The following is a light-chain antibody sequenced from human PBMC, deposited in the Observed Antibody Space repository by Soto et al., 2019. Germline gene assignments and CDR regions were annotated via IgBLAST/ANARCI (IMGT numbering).Light chain of an antibody. J-gene: IGLJ2*01. CDR2: DDI. Sequence: SYELTQPPSVSVAPGQTARITCGGDSIGSKGVHWYQQRPGQAPVLVVYDDIDRPSGIPERFSGSSSGNTATLTISRVEAGDEADYSCQVWDSSSDHPVFGGGTKVTVL. V-gene: IGLV3-21*02. CDR1: SIGSKG. CDR3: QVWDSSSDHPV.